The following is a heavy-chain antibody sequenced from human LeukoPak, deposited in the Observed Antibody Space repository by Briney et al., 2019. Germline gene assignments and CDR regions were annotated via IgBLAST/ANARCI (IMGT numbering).Heavy chain of an antibody. D-gene: IGHD1-14*01. CDR1: GGSISSSNW. V-gene: IGHV4-4*02. CDR2: IYHSGST. CDR3: ARGNREITPGAFDI. J-gene: IGHJ3*02. Sequence: PSETLSLTCTVSGGSISSSNWWSWVRQPPGKGLEWIGEIYHSGSTNYNPSLKSRVTISVDKSKNQFSLKLSSVTAADTAVYYCARGNREITPGAFDIWGQGTMVTVSS.